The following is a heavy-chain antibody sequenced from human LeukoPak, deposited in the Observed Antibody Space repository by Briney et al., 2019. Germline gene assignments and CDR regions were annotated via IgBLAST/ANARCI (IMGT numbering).Heavy chain of an antibody. CDR1: GFTFSSYA. CDR3: ARDRGYSSGWYDY. CDR2: IPYDGSK. D-gene: IGHD6-19*01. V-gene: IGHV3-30*09. J-gene: IGHJ4*02. Sequence: GGSLRLSCAASGFTFSSYAMHWVRQAPGKGLEWVAIIPYDGSKNYADSVRGRFAISRDNSKNTLYLQMNSLRAEDTAVYYCARDRGYSSGWYDYWGQGTLVTVSS.